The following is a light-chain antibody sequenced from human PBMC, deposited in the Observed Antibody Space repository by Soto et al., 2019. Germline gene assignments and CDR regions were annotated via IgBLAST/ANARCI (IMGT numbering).Light chain of an antibody. CDR2: ATS. J-gene: IGKJ2*01. V-gene: IGKV3-20*01. Sequence: IVLTQSPGTLSLSSGERAPLSCRASQSVSSSYLAWYQQKPGQATRLLVYATSSRATGIPDRFSGSGSGTDFTLTISRLEPEDFAVYYCQQYGSSPFTFGHGTKLEIK. CDR3: QQYGSSPFT. CDR1: QSVSSSY.